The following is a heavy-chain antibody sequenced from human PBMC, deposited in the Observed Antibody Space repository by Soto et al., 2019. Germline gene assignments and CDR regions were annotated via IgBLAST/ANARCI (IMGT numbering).Heavy chain of an antibody. J-gene: IGHJ4*02. D-gene: IGHD1-26*01. CDR2: INPNSGGT. V-gene: IGHV1-2*04. Sequence: ASVKVSCKASGYTFTGYYMHWVRQAPGQGLEWKGWINPNSGGTNYAQKFQGWVSMTRDTSISTAYMELSRLRSDDTAVYYCAKEGGLSGSYYISSSYYFDYWGQGTLVTVSS. CDR3: AKEGGLSGSYYISSSYYFDY. CDR1: GYTFTGYY.